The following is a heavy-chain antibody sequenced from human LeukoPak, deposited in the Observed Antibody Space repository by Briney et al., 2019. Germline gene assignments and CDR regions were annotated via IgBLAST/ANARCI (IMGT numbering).Heavy chain of an antibody. CDR2: IIPIFGTA. V-gene: IGHV1-69*13. CDR1: GGTFSSYA. CDR3: ARGHDGDYYYYYYMDV. Sequence: SVKVSCKASGGTFSSYAISWVRQAPGQGLEWMGGIIPIFGTANYAQKFQGRVTITADESTSTAYMELSSLRSEHTAVYYCARGHDGDYYYYYYMDVWGKGTTVTVSS. D-gene: IGHD3-16*01. J-gene: IGHJ6*03.